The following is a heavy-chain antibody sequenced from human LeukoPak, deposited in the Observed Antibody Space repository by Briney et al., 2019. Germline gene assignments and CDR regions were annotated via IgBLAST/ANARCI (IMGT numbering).Heavy chain of an antibody. V-gene: IGHV3-30*19. D-gene: IGHD6-19*01. Sequence: GGSLRLSCAASGFTFSSYGMHWVRQAPGKGLEWVAVISYDGSNKYYADSVKGRFTISRDNSKNTLYLQMNSLRAEDTAVYYCARTPGIAVVGFDYWGQGTLVTVSS. J-gene: IGHJ4*02. CDR2: ISYDGSNK. CDR3: ARTPGIAVVGFDY. CDR1: GFTFSSYG.